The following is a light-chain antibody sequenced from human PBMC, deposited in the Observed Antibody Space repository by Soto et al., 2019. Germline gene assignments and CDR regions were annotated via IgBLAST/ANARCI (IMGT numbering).Light chain of an antibody. CDR1: QSVSSSY. CDR3: QQYGSSPSYT. CDR2: CAS. Sequence: EMGLTQSPGTLSLSPGERATLSCRASQSVSSSYLAWYQQKPGQAPRLLIYCASSRATGIPDRFSGSGSGTDFTLTISRLEPEDFAVYYCQQYGSSPSYTFGQGTKLEIK. V-gene: IGKV3-20*01. J-gene: IGKJ2*01.